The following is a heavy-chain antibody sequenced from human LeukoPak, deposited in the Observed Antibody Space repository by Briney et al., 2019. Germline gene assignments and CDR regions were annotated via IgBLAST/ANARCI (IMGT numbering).Heavy chain of an antibody. CDR2: ISGSGGST. J-gene: IGHJ6*03. CDR3: AKDGQYDFWSGYFYMDV. V-gene: IGHV3-23*01. D-gene: IGHD3-3*01. Sequence: GGSLRLSCAASGFTVSSNYMSWVRQAPGKGLEWVSGISGSGGSTYHADSVKGRFTISRDNSKNTLFLQMNSLRAEDTAVYYCAKDGQYDFWSGYFYMDVWGKGTTVTVSS. CDR1: GFTVSSNY.